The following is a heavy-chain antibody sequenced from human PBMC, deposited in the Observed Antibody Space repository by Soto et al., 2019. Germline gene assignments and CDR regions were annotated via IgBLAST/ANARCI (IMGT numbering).Heavy chain of an antibody. D-gene: IGHD1-1*01. Sequence: SETLSLTCAVYGGSFSGYYWSWIRQPPGKGLEWIGEINHSGSTNYNPSLKSRVTISVDTSKNQFSLHLNSVTPEDTAVYYCARDQTYNNWSKWFDPWGQGTLVTVSS. CDR1: GGSFSGYY. CDR2: INHSGST. CDR3: ARDQTYNNWSKWFDP. V-gene: IGHV4-34*01. J-gene: IGHJ5*02.